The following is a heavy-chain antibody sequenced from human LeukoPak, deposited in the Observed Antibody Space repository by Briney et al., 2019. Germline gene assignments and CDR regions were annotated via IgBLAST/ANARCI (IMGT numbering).Heavy chain of an antibody. V-gene: IGHV3-74*01. CDR3: ARALYSSGWHDY. CDR1: GFTFRDYW. Sequence: GGSLRLSCAASGFTFRDYWMHWVRQAPGKGLVWVSRINSDGGSTSYADSVKGRFTISRDNAKNTLYLQMNSLRAEDTAVYYCARALYSSGWHDYWGQGILVTVSS. D-gene: IGHD6-19*01. CDR2: INSDGGST. J-gene: IGHJ4*02.